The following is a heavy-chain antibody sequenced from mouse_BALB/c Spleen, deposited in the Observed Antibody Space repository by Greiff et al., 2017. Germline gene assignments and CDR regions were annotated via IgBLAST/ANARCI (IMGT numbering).Heavy chain of an antibody. CDR3: ARSWGYDDAMDY. V-gene: IGHV14-1*02. Sequence: VQLKQSGAELVRPGALVKLSCKASGFNIKDYYMHWVKQRPEQGLEWIGWIDPENGNTIYDPKFQGKASITADTSSNTAYLQLSSLTSEDTAVYYCARSWGYDDAMDYWGQGTSVTVSS. CDR2: IDPENGNT. J-gene: IGHJ4*01. D-gene: IGHD2-14*01. CDR1: GFNIKDYY.